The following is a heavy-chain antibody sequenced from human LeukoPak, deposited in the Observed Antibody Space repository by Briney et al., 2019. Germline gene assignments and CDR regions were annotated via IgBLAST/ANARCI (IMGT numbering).Heavy chain of an antibody. J-gene: IGHJ3*02. CDR3: ARRAGDGNNYRDAFDI. CDR2: IYPGDSDT. V-gene: IGHV5-51*01. D-gene: IGHD5-24*01. CDR1: EYSFTSYW. Sequence: GESLKISCKGSEYSFTSYWIGWVRQMPGEGLEWMGIIYPGDSDTRYSPSFQGQVSISVDKSISAAYLQWSSLKASDTALYYCARRAGDGNNYRDAFDIWGQGTMVTVSS.